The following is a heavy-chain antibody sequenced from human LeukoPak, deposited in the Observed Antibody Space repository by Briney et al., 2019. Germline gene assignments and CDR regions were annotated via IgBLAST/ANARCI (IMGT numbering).Heavy chain of an antibody. CDR1: GGPISSGGYS. Sequence: SETLSLTCAVSGGPISSGGYSWSWIRQPPGKGLEWIGYIYHSGSTYYNPSLKSRVTISVDRSKNQFSLKLSSVTAADTAVYYCARGMNLSFDYWGQGTLVTVSS. J-gene: IGHJ4*02. CDR3: ARGMNLSFDY. D-gene: IGHD1-14*01. V-gene: IGHV4-30-2*01. CDR2: IYHSGST.